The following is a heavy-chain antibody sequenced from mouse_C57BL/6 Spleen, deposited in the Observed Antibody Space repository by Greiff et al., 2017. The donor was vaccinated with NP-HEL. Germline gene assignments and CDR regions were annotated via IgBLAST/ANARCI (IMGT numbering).Heavy chain of an antibody. Sequence: VQLQESGPGLVAPSQSLSITCTVSGFSFTSYAISWVRQPPGKGLEWLGVILTGGGTNYNSALNSRLSISKDNSTSQAFLKMNSLPTDDTARYYCASSGYGYYFDYWGQGTTLTVSS. D-gene: IGHD3-2*02. V-gene: IGHV2-9-1*01. CDR2: ILTGGGT. CDR1: GFSFTSYA. CDR3: ASSGYGYYFDY. J-gene: IGHJ2*01.